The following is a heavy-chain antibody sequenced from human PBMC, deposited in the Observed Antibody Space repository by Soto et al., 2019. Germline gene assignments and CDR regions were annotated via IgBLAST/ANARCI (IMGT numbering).Heavy chain of an antibody. CDR2: ISSSSSYI. D-gene: IGHD6-6*01. Sequence: GGSLRLSCAASGFTFSSYSMNWVRQAPGKGLEWVSSISSSSSYIYYADSVKGRFTISRDNAKNSLYLQMNSLRAEDTAVYYCARDLCQLVNVCYGMDVWGQGTTVTVSS. CDR1: GFTFSSYS. CDR3: ARDLCQLVNVCYGMDV. V-gene: IGHV3-21*01. J-gene: IGHJ6*02.